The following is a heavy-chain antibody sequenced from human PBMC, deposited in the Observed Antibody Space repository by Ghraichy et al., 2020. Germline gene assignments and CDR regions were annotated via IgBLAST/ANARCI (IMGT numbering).Heavy chain of an antibody. CDR1: GYTFSDYY. J-gene: IGHJ4*02. CDR2: INPNNGGT. Sequence: ASVKVSCKASGYTFSDYYIFWVRQAPGQGLEWMGRINPNNGGTTFASKFQDRVTMTRDASISTVYLEVSGLRSDDTATYYCARINKGTTGTFDFWGQGTLVTVSS. D-gene: IGHD3-9*01. V-gene: IGHV1-2*06. CDR3: ARINKGTTGTFDF.